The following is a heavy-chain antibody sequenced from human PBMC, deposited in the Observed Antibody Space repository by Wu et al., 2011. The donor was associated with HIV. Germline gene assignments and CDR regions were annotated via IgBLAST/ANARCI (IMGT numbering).Heavy chain of an antibody. V-gene: IGHV1-69*15. D-gene: IGHD1-1*01. J-gene: IGHJ6*03. CDR1: GGTFSSYA. Sequence: QVQLVQSGAEVKKPGSSVKVSCKASGGTFSSYAISWVRQAPGQGPEWMGRIIPIFGTANYAQKFQGRVTITADESTSTAYMELSSLRSEDTAVYYCARATGTTSPYYYYYMDVWAKRDTGRPSP. CDR2: IIPIFGTA. CDR3: ARATGTTSPYYYYYMDV.